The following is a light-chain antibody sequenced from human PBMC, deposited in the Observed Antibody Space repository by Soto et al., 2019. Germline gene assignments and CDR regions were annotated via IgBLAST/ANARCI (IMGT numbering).Light chain of an antibody. CDR3: SSDAGGWV. J-gene: IGLJ3*02. CDR2: EVN. V-gene: IGLV2-8*01. Sequence: QSALTQPPSASGSPGQSVAISCSGTSGDIGGYNYVSWYQQHPGKAPKLIIYEVNKRPSGVPDRFSGSKSGNTASLTVSGLQDEDDADYCCSSDAGGWVFGGGTKLTVL. CDR1: SGDIGGYNY.